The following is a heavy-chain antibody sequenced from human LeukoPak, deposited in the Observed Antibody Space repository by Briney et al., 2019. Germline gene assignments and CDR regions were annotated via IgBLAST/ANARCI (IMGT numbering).Heavy chain of an antibody. CDR2: IGAAGAHT. Sequence: GGSLRLSCAASGFRFSYHDMHWVRQAPGKGLEFVSSIGAAGAHTFYADSVKGRFTISRDNFQSTMYLQMDGLRPEDSAVYYCTRELGGTKTGGFDIWGQGTVVTVSS. CDR3: TRELGGTKTGGFDI. J-gene: IGHJ3*02. D-gene: IGHD1-14*01. V-gene: IGHV3-64*02. CDR1: GFRFSYHD.